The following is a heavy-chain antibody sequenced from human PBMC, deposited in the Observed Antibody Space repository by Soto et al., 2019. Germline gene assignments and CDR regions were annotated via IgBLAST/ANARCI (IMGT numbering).Heavy chain of an antibody. J-gene: IGHJ4*02. V-gene: IGHV3-23*01. D-gene: IGHD4-17*01. CDR3: AKVRNYGDYVDY. Sequence: EVQLLESGGGLVQPGGSLRLSCAASGFTFSSYAMSWVRQAPGKGLEWVSAISGSGGSTYYADSVKGRFTISRDNSKTRLYLQMNSLRAEDTAVYYCAKVRNYGDYVDYWGQGTLVTVSS. CDR1: GFTFSSYA. CDR2: ISGSGGST.